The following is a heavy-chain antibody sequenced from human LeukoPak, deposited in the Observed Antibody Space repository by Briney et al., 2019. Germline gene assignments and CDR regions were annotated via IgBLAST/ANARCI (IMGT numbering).Heavy chain of an antibody. D-gene: IGHD3-22*01. CDR2: IYYSGST. CDR3: ASSGGDTYYYDSSGYEFDY. J-gene: IGHJ4*02. CDR1: GGSISSYY. Sequence: SETLSLTCTVSGGSISSYYWSWIRQPPGKGLEWIGYIYYSGSTNYNPSLKSRVTISVDTSKNQFSLKLSSVTAADTAAYYCASSGGDTYYYDSSGYEFDYWGQGTLVTVSS. V-gene: IGHV4-59*08.